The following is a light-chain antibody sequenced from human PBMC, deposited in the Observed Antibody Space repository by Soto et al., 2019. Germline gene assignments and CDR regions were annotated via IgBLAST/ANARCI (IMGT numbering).Light chain of an antibody. CDR3: QQYYSTPRT. CDR2: GAS. CDR1: QSISSN. Sequence: EIVMTQSPATLSVVPGERATLSCRASQSISSNLAWYQQKPGQAPRLLTYGASTRATGIPARFSGSGSGTEFTLTISSLQAEDVAVYYCQQYYSTPRTFGQGTKVDIK. V-gene: IGKV3-15*01. J-gene: IGKJ1*01.